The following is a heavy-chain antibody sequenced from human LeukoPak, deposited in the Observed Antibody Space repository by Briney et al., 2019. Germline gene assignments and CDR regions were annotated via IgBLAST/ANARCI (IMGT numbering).Heavy chain of an antibody. D-gene: IGHD3-22*01. CDR2: IYSGGTT. J-gene: IGHJ4*02. V-gene: IGHV3-53*01. Sequence: GGSLRLSCAASGFTVSSNYMSWVRQAPGKGLEWVSVIYSGGTTNYADSVKGRFTISRDNSKNTLFLQMNSLRAEDTAVYYCASRNYYDSSGYYYYYFDYWGQGILVTVSS. CDR3: ASRNYYDSSGYYYYYFDY. CDR1: GFTVSSNY.